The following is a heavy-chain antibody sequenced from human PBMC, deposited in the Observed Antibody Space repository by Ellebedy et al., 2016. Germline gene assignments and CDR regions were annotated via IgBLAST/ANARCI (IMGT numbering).Heavy chain of an antibody. D-gene: IGHD3-10*01. V-gene: IGHV1-69*13. CDR3: ARAMVRGASLDY. J-gene: IGHJ4*02. CDR1: GGTFSSYA. CDR2: IIPIFGTA. Sequence: SVKVSCXASGGTFSSYAISWVRQAPGQGLEWMGGIIPIFGTANYAQKFQGRVTITADESTSTAYMELRSLRSDDTAVYYCARAMVRGASLDYWGQGTLVTVSS.